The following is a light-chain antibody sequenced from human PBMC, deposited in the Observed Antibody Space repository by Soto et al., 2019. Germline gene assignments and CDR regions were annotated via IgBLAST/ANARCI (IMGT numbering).Light chain of an antibody. CDR1: QSVSTS. J-gene: IGKJ3*01. V-gene: IGKV3-11*01. CDR2: DAS. Sequence: EIVLTQSPATLSLSPGERATLSCRASQSVSTSLAWYQQKPGQTPGLLVYDASNRAAGIPARFSGSGSGTDCTLTISSLEPEDFAVYYCQQRGSWPFTFGPGTKVDVK. CDR3: QQRGSWPFT.